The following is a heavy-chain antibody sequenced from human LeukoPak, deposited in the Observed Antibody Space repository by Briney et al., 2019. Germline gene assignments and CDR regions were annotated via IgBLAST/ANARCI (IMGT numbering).Heavy chain of an antibody. D-gene: IGHD3-9*01. CDR3: ARGGRYFDWLLPHYFDY. CDR1: GGSISSYY. V-gene: IGHV4-59*01. Sequence: PSETLSLTCTVSGGSISSYYWSWIRQPPGKGLEWIGYIYYSGSTNYNPSLKSRVTISVDTSKNQFSLKLSSVTAADTAVYYCARGGRYFDWLLPHYFDYWGQGTLVTVSS. CDR2: IYYSGST. J-gene: IGHJ4*02.